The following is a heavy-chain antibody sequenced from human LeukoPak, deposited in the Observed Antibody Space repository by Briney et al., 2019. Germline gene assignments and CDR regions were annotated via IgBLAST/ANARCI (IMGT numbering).Heavy chain of an antibody. D-gene: IGHD2-15*01. V-gene: IGHV1-24*01. Sequence: ASVKVSCKVSGYTLTELSMHWVRQAPGKGLEWMGGFDPEDGETIYAQKFQGRVTMTEDTSTDTAYMELSSLRSEDTAVYYCATVVVAATRYPWFDPWGQGTLVTVSS. J-gene: IGHJ5*02. CDR3: ATVVVAATRYPWFDP. CDR2: FDPEDGET. CDR1: GYTLTELS.